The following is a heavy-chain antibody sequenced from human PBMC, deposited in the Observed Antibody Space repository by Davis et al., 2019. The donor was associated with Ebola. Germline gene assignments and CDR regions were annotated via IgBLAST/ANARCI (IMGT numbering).Heavy chain of an antibody. J-gene: IGHJ5*02. CDR1: GFIFTRYD. V-gene: IGHV3-23*01. D-gene: IGHD6-19*01. CDR3: AKHDFRQYIRGWYDQ. CDR2: VSIDGSTT. Sequence: PGGSLRLSCAASGFIFTRYDMSWVRQAPGKGLEWVSSVSIDGSTTYYADSVKGRFAVSRDNSQSMLYLQMNSLRGEDTATYYCAKHDFRQYIRGWYDQWGQGTLVTVSS.